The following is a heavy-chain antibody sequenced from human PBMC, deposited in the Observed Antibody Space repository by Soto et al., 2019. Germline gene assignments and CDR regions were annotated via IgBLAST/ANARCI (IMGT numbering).Heavy chain of an antibody. Sequence: GGSLRLSCAASGFTVSSNYMSWVRPAPGKGLEWVSVIYSGGSTYYADSVKGRFTISRHNSKNTLYLQMNSLRAEDTAVYYCARGAGDHYYYYGMDVWGQGTTVTVSS. D-gene: IGHD7-27*01. V-gene: IGHV3-66*01. J-gene: IGHJ6*02. CDR2: IYSGGST. CDR1: GFTVSSNY. CDR3: ARGAGDHYYYYGMDV.